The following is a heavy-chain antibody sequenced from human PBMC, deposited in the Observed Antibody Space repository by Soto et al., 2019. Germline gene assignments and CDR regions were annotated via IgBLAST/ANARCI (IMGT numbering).Heavy chain of an antibody. CDR3: ARTRGGYSYGPDY. V-gene: IGHV3-30-3*01. CDR1: GFTFSSYA. J-gene: IGHJ4*02. CDR2: ISYDGSNK. Sequence: GGSLRLSCAASGFTFSSYAMHWVRQAPGKGLEWVAVISYDGSNKYYADSVKGRFTISRDNSKNTLYLQMNSLRAEDTAVYYCARTRGGYSYGPDYWGQGTQVTVSS. D-gene: IGHD5-18*01.